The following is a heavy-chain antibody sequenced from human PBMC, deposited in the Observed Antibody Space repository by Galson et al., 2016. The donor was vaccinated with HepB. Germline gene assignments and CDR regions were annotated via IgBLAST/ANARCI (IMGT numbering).Heavy chain of an antibody. CDR2: IWFDGSKK. D-gene: IGHD1-26*01. V-gene: IGHV3-33*01. CDR1: GFTFIGYG. CDR3: ARGSQPPQWQLGGYFDY. Sequence: SLRLSCAASGFTFIGYGMHWVRQAPGKRLEWVAVIWFDGSKKYYADSVKGRCTISRDNAKNSLYLQMNSLRVEDTAVYYCARGSQPPQWQLGGYFDYWGQGTLVTVSS. J-gene: IGHJ4*02.